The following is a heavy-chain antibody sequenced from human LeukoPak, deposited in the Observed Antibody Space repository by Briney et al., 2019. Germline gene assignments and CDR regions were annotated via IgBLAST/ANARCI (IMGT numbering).Heavy chain of an antibody. D-gene: IGHD3-10*01. Sequence: PSETLSLTCAVYGGSFSGYYWSWIRQPPGKGLEWIGEINHSGSTNYNPSLKSRVTISVDTSKNQFSLKPSSVTAADTAVYYCARGHIWFASDYWGLGTLVTVSS. CDR3: ARGHIWFASDY. J-gene: IGHJ4*02. V-gene: IGHV4-34*01. CDR2: INHSGST. CDR1: GGSFSGYY.